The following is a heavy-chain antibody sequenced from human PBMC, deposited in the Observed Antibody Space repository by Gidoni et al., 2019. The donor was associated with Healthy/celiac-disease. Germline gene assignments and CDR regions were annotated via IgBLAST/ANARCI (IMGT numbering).Heavy chain of an antibody. CDR2: MNPNSGNT. CDR1: GYIFTSYD. D-gene: IGHD2-15*01. CDR3: ARRAGGSCYDDFDI. J-gene: IGHJ3*02. V-gene: IGHV1-8*01. Sequence: QVQPVQSGAEVKMPGASVKASCKASGYIFTSYDINWVRHATGQGLEWMGWMNPNSGNTGYAQKFQGGVTMTRNTSISTAYMELSSLRSEDTAVYYCARRAGGSCYDDFDIWGQGTMVTVSS.